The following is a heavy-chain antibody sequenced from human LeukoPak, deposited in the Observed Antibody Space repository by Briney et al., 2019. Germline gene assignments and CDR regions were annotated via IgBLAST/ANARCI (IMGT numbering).Heavy chain of an antibody. Sequence: PGRSLRLSCAASGFTFSTYAMHWVRQAPGKGLEWVTFISYDGSNKFYADSVKGRFTISRDNSKNTLSLRMNSLRAEDTAVYYCARDAPRFGDSLDYWGQGTLVTVSS. J-gene: IGHJ4*02. V-gene: IGHV3-30*04. D-gene: IGHD3-16*01. CDR2: ISYDGSNK. CDR1: GFTFSTYA. CDR3: ARDAPRFGDSLDY.